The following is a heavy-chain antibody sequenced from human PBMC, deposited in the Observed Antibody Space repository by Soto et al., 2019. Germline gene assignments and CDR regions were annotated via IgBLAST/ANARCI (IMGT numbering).Heavy chain of an antibody. CDR3: AKERRYCSSTSCSHYYYYMDV. D-gene: IGHD2-2*01. CDR1: GFTFSSYA. CDR2: ISGSGGST. J-gene: IGHJ6*03. Sequence: EVQLLESGGGLVQPGGSLRLSCAASGFTFSSYAMSWVRQAPGKGLEWVSAISGSGGSTYYADSVKGRFTISRDNSKNTLYLQMNSLRAEDTGVYYCAKERRYCSSTSCSHYYYYMDVWGKGTTVTVSS. V-gene: IGHV3-23*01.